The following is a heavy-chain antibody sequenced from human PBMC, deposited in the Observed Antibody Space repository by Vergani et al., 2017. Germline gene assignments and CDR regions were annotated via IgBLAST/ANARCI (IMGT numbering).Heavy chain of an antibody. CDR2: SNHRGST. CDR3: ARLQANHYDVHSYPAGFSFDV. V-gene: IGHV4-34*10. CDR1: GGSFSGYY. D-gene: IGHD3-22*01. Sequence: QVQLQESGPGLVKPSETLSLTCAVYGGSFSGYYWSWIRQPPGKGLEWIGESNHRGSTNYNPSLKSRVTISVDTSKNQFSLKLSSVTAADTAVYYCARLQANHYDVHSYPAGFSFDVWGQGTRVTVAS. J-gene: IGHJ3*01.